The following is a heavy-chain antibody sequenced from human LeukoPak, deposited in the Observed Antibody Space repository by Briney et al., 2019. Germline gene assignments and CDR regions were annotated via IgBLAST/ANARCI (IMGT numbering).Heavy chain of an antibody. Sequence: SETLSLTCTVSGGSIGSYYWSWIRQPPGKGLEWIGYIYYSGSTNYNPSLKSRVTISVDTSKNQFSLKLSSVTAADTAVYYCARGLVVGSSSSGPWAYNWFDPWGQGTLVTVSS. D-gene: IGHD6-6*01. J-gene: IGHJ5*02. CDR3: ARGLVVGSSSSGPWAYNWFDP. CDR2: IYYSGST. CDR1: GGSIGSYY. V-gene: IGHV4-59*01.